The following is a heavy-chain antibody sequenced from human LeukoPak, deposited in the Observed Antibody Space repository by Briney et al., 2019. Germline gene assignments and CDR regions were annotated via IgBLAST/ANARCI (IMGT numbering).Heavy chain of an antibody. D-gene: IGHD6-13*01. J-gene: IGHJ4*02. V-gene: IGHV3-11*04. CDR1: GFTFSDYY. CDR3: ARAIAAAGGLADFDY. CDR2: ISSSGSTI. Sequence: PGGSLRLSCAASGFTFSDYYMSWIHQAPGKGLEWVSYISSSGSTIYYADSVKGRFTISRDNAKNSLYLQMNSLRAEDTAVYYCARAIAAAGGLADFDYWGQGTLVTVSS.